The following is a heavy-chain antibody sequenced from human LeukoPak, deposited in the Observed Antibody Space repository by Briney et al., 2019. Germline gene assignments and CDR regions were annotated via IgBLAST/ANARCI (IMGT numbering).Heavy chain of an antibody. V-gene: IGHV3-30*02. CDR1: GFTFSSYG. Sequence: GGSLRLSCAASGFTFSSYGMHWVRQAPGKGLEWVAFIRYDGSNKYYADSVKGRFTISRDNSKNTLYLQMNSLRAEDTATYYCARGVPYSSPMDVWGQGTTVTVSS. D-gene: IGHD5-18*01. CDR2: IRYDGSNK. CDR3: ARGVPYSSPMDV. J-gene: IGHJ6*02.